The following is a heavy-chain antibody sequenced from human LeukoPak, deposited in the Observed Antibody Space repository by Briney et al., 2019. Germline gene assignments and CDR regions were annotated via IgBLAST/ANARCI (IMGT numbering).Heavy chain of an antibody. D-gene: IGHD4-23*01. CDR3: ARGAVYGGNYGTFDY. V-gene: IGHV3-74*01. Sequence: PGGSLRLSCAASGFTVSSNYMSWVRQAPGKGLVWVSRINSDGSSTSYADSVKGRFTISRDNAKNTLYLQMNSLRAEDTAVYYCARGAVYGGNYGTFDYWGQGTLVTVSS. J-gene: IGHJ4*02. CDR1: GFTVSSNY. CDR2: INSDGSST.